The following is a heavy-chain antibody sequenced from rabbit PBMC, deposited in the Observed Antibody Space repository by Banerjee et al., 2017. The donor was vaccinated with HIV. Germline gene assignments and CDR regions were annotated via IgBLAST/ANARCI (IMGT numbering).Heavy chain of an antibody. CDR3: ARNAGYANGGDGYFKL. CDR1: GLSFSSGYD. V-gene: IGHV1S45*01. CDR2: IYAGSGGST. J-gene: IGHJ4*01. Sequence: QEQLEESGGDLVKPGASLTLTCTASGLSFSSGYDMCWVRQAPGKGLEWIACIYAGSGGSTWYASWVNGRFTISKTSSTTVTLQMTSLTAADTATYFCARNAGYANGGDGYFKLWGQGTLVTVS. D-gene: IGHD6-1*01.